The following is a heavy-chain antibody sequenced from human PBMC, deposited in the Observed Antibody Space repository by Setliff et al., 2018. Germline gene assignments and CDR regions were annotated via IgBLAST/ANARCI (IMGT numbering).Heavy chain of an antibody. V-gene: IGHV4-59*01. CDR1: GASIRNFY. D-gene: IGHD6-19*01. J-gene: IGHJ4*02. CDR2: VHFTGST. CDR3: ARKVEQWLTPHFDY. Sequence: PSETLSLTCNVSGASIRNFYWTWIRQPPGKGLEWIGYVHFTGSTNYNPSLKSRVTMSVDVSKSQFSLRLSSVTAADTAVYYCARKVEQWLTPHFDYWGQGALFTVSS.